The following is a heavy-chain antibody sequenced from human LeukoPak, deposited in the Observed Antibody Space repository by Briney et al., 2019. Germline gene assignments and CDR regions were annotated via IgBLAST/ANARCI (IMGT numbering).Heavy chain of an antibody. CDR1: GFTFSNYW. CDR2: IPYDGSYK. J-gene: IGHJ1*01. Sequence: PGGSLRLSCAASGFTFSNYWIHWVRQAPGKGLEWVAVIPYDGSYKYYADSVKGRFTISRDNSKNTLYLQMNSLRVEDTAVYYCASHHRIAVVGSEYFQHWGQGTLVTVSS. V-gene: IGHV3-30*03. CDR3: ASHHRIAVVGSEYFQH. D-gene: IGHD6-19*01.